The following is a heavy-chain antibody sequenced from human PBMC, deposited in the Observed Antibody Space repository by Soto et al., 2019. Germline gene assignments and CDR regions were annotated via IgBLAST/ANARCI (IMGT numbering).Heavy chain of an antibody. V-gene: IGHV4-59*08. D-gene: IGHD4-17*01. J-gene: IGHJ6*02. CDR2: IYYRGST. CDR1: GASIKNYY. CDR3: ARHRHGDYGDVDYYFYGMDV. Sequence: QVQLQESGPGLVKPSETLSLTCTVSGASIKNYYWSWIRQPPGKGLEWIGYIYYRGSTNHNPSLKGRVTTSVDTSKHQFSLKLNSVTAADAAVYHCARHRHGDYGDVDYYFYGMDVWGQGTTVTVSS.